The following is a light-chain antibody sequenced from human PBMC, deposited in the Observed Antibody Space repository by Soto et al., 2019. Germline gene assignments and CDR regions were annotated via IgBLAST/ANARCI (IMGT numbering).Light chain of an antibody. CDR2: RSS. Sequence: DIQMTQSPSSLSASVGDTVIITCRASQSIAMFSSWYQQKPGKAPTLLIYRSSTLQNGVPSRFSGSGSGTYFTLTISSLQLEDFATYYCQQNYSPPLTFGGGTRVEMK. J-gene: IGKJ4*01. V-gene: IGKV1-39*01. CDR1: QSIAMF. CDR3: QQNYSPPLT.